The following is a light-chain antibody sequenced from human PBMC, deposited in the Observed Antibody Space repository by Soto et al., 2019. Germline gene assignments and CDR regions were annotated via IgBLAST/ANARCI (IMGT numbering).Light chain of an antibody. V-gene: IGKV3-11*01. CDR2: DAS. Sequence: EIVLTQSPATLSLSPGERATLSCRASQSVSNFLAWYQQKPGQAPRLLIYDASNSATGIPVRFSGSGSGTDFTLTISSLEPADFAVYYCQQRSDWPPVTFGGGTKVEIK. CDR3: QQRSDWPPVT. J-gene: IGKJ4*01. CDR1: QSVSNF.